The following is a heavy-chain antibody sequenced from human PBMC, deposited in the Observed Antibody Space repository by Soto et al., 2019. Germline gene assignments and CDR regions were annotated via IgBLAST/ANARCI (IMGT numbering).Heavy chain of an antibody. V-gene: IGHV1-69*01. D-gene: IGHD2-2*01. Sequence: QVQLVQSGAEVKKPGSSVKVSCKASGGTFGSYAISWVRQAPGQGLEWMGGIIPIPGTANYAQSFQGRVTIAADESTSTAYMELSSLRSEDTAVYYCARSQGSSTSLEIYYYYYYGMDVWGQGTMVTVSS. J-gene: IGHJ6*02. CDR1: GGTFGSYA. CDR3: ARSQGSSTSLEIYYYYYYGMDV. CDR2: IIPIPGTA.